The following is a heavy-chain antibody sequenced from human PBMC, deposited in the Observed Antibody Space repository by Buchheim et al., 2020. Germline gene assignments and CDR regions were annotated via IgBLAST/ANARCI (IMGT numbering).Heavy chain of an antibody. CDR3: ARVFPGAYDSSGYRTRYWYFDL. CDR2: IIPIFGTA. J-gene: IGHJ2*01. CDR1: GGTFSSYA. V-gene: IGHV1-69*06. D-gene: IGHD3-22*01. Sequence: QVQLVQSGAEVKKPGSSVKVSCKASGGTFSSYAISWVRQAPGQGLEWMGGIIPIFGTANYAQKFQGRVTITADKSTSTAYMELSSLRSEDTAVYYCARVFPGAYDSSGYRTRYWYFDLWGRGTL.